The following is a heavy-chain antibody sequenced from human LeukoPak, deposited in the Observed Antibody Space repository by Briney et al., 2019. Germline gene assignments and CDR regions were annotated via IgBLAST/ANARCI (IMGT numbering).Heavy chain of an antibody. CDR1: GFTFSSYD. CDR3: ARSRQYSSGSYYFDY. J-gene: IGHJ4*02. Sequence: GGSLRLSCAASGFTFSSYDMHWVRQATGKGLEWVSAIGTAGDTYYPGSVKGRFTISRENAKNSLYLQMNSLRAGDTALYYCARSRQYSSGSYYFDYWGQGTLVTVSS. V-gene: IGHV3-13*01. D-gene: IGHD6-25*01. CDR2: IGTAGDT.